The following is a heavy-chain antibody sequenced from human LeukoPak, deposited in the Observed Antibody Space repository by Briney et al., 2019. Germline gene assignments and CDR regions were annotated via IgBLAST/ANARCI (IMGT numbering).Heavy chain of an antibody. Sequence: GTSVTVSCKTFGYSFANYGISWVRQAPGQGLEWMAWISPYNGDGIAAQRFQGRLSMTTDPSTSTAYMELRSLRSDDTAVYYCARDLVRPSCATDRCYTLAFWGQGTQITVSS. CDR3: ARDLVRPSCATDRCYTLAF. CDR2: ISPYNGDG. V-gene: IGHV1-18*01. J-gene: IGHJ4*02. CDR1: GYSFANYG. D-gene: IGHD2-15*01.